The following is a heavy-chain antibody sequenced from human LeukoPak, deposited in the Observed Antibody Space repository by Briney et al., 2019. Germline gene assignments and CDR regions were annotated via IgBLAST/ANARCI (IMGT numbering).Heavy chain of an antibody. V-gene: IGHV4-39*01. CDR3: ARHGLTTVRGWFDP. CDR1: GGSISSSSYY. D-gene: IGHD4-11*01. Sequence: SETLSLTCTVSGGSISSSSYYWGWIRQPPGKGLEWIGSIYYSGSTYYNPSLKSRVTISVDTSKNQFSLKLSSVTAADTAVYYCARHGLTTVRGWFDPWGQGTLVTVSS. J-gene: IGHJ5*02. CDR2: IYYSGST.